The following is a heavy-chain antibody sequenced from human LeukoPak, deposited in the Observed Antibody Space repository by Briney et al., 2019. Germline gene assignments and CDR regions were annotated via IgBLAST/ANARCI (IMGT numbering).Heavy chain of an antibody. CDR3: ARVGRYSYAHNS. CDR1: GFTFRDYSDYW. Sequence: PGGSLRLSCAASGFTFRDYSDYWMSWVRQAPGKGLEWVANIKQDGSEKYYVDSVKGRFTISRGNAKNSLFLQMNSLRAEDTAVYCCARVGRYSYAHNSWGQGTLVTVSS. D-gene: IGHD5-18*01. J-gene: IGHJ4*02. V-gene: IGHV3-7*01. CDR2: IKQDGSEK.